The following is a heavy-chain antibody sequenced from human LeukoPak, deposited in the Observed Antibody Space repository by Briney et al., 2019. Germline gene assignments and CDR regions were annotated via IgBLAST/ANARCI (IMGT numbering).Heavy chain of an antibody. V-gene: IGHV3-33*08. CDR2: TWHDGSNK. D-gene: IGHD5-18*01. J-gene: IGHJ4*02. Sequence: GGSLRLSCAASGFTFSSYSMHWVRQAPGKGLEWVALTWHDGSNKYYADSVKGRFTITRDNSRNTLYLQMNSLRTEDTAVYYCARDRGYSFGHPLDYWGQGTLVTVSS. CDR1: GFTFSSYS. CDR3: ARDRGYSFGHPLDY.